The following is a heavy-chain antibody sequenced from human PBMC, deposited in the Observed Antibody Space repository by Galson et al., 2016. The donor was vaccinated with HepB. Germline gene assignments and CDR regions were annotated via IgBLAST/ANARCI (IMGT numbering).Heavy chain of an antibody. D-gene: IGHD1-26*01. CDR3: TPTWLGVEASS. V-gene: IGHV3-49*03. CDR2: VRSKAYGGTT. J-gene: IGHJ4*02. Sequence: SLRLSCAASGFSFGVYAMSWFRQAPGKGLEWVGFVRSKAYGGTTEYAASVEGRFTISRDDSKSIAYLQMNSLKTEDTAIYYCTPTWLGVEASSWGQGTLVTVSA. CDR1: GFSFGVYA.